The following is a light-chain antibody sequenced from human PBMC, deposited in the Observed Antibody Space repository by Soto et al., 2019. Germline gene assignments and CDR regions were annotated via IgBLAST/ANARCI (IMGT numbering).Light chain of an antibody. Sequence: EIVLTQSPGTLSLSPGERATLSCRASQSVRSSYLAWYQQKPGQAPRLLIYGASSRATGIPDRFSGSGSGTDFTITICRLEPEDFAVYFCQQYNPPLTFGGGTKEEI. CDR2: GAS. CDR3: QQYNPPLT. CDR1: QSVRSSY. J-gene: IGKJ4*01. V-gene: IGKV3-20*01.